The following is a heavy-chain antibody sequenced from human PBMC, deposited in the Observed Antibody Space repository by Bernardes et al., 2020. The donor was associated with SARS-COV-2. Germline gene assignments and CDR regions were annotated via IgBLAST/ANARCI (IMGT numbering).Heavy chain of an antibody. Sequence: SESLSLTCSVSGGSISRTTFYWGWLRQPPGRGLEWSGSTFYSGTSYYNSSLNSRVTISVDTSKNQFSLRLSSVTAADTAVYYCARHGGYGDYAGFFDYWGQGSLVTVSS. D-gene: IGHD4-17*01. V-gene: IGHV4-39*01. J-gene: IGHJ4*02. CDR1: GGSISRTTFY. CDR2: TFYSGTS. CDR3: ARHGGYGDYAGFFDY.